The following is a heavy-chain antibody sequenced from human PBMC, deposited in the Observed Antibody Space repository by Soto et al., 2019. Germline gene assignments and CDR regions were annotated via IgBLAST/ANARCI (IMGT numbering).Heavy chain of an antibody. D-gene: IGHD3-16*02. CDR1: GDSFTSYG. CDR2: ISAYNGNT. J-gene: IGHJ4*02. V-gene: IGHV1-18*01. Sequence: GTSVKLSCEACGDSFTSYGISWVRQAPGQGLEWMGWISAYNGNTNYAQKLQGRVTMTTDTSTSTAYMELRSLRSDDTAVYYCARDGALSPNTFDYWGQGTLVTVSS. CDR3: ARDGALSPNTFDY.